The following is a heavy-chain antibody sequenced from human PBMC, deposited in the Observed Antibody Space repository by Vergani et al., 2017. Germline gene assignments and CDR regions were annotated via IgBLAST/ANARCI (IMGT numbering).Heavy chain of an antibody. Sequence: QVQLQESGPGLVKPSETLSLTCTVSGGSISSYYWSWIRQPPGKGLEWIGYIYYSGSTNYNPSLKSRVTISVDTSKNQFYLKLSSVTAADTAVYYCARETPAYDILTGYTSYYFDYWGQGTLVTVSS. CDR1: GGSISSYY. J-gene: IGHJ4*02. CDR3: ARETPAYDILTGYTSYYFDY. V-gene: IGHV4-59*01. D-gene: IGHD3-9*01. CDR2: IYYSGST.